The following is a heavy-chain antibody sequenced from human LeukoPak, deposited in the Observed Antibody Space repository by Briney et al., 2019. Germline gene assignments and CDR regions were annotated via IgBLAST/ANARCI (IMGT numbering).Heavy chain of an antibody. CDR3: SRYRGDSDAFDM. J-gene: IGHJ3*02. D-gene: IGHD3-16*01. CDR2: IRSKANNYAT. V-gene: IGHV3-73*01. Sequence: GGTLRLSCAASGFILSESAIHWVRQASGKGLEWVGRIRSKANNYATAYAASVKGRFTISRDESKKTTYLQMNSLKTEDSAVYYCSRYRGDSDAFDMWGQGTVVTVSS. CDR1: GFILSESA.